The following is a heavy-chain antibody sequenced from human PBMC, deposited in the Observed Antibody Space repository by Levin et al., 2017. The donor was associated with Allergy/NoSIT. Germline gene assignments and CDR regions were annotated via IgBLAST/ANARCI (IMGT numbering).Heavy chain of an antibody. D-gene: IGHD6-19*01. CDR2: IYHSGST. J-gene: IGHJ3*02. V-gene: IGHV4-4*02. Sequence: SETLSLTCAVSDGSISSTNWWSWVRQPPGKGLEWIGEIYHSGSTVYNPSHKSRVTISVDKSKNQFSLKLSSVTAADTAVYYCASGPVAGTKGAFDIWGQGTMVTVSS. CDR1: DGSISSTNW. CDR3: ASGPVAGTKGAFDI.